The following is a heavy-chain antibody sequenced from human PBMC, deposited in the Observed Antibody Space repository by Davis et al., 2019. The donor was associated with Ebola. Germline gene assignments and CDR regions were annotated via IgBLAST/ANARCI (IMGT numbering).Heavy chain of an antibody. V-gene: IGHV3-48*04. D-gene: IGHD3-3*01. CDR3: ANLEWVNPDY. CDR1: GFTFSTHS. J-gene: IGHJ4*02. Sequence: GESLKISCEASGFTFSTHSMNWVRQAPGKGLEWVSYISSTGRTIYYADSVKGRFTISRDNAKSSLYLQMNSLRAEDTAVYYCANLEWVNPDYWGQGVLVTVSS. CDR2: ISSTGRTI.